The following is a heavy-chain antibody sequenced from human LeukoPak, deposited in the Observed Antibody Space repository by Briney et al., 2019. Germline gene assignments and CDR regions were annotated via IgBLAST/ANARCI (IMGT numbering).Heavy chain of an antibody. CDR1: GFTFTNYG. J-gene: IGHJ5*02. D-gene: IGHD6-13*01. CDR2: IGTAGDT. V-gene: IGHV3-13*01. CDR3: ARSVMSRWYSSSWYWFDP. Sequence: GGSLRLSCAASGFTFTNYGMHWVRQAIGKGLEWVSGIGTAGDTYYPGSVKGRFTISRENAKNSMYLQMNSLRAEDTAVYYCARSVMSRWYSSSWYWFDPWGQGTLVTVSS.